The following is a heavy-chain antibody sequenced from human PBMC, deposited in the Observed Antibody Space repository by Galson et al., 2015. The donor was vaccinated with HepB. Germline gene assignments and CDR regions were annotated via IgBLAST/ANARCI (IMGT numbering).Heavy chain of an antibody. CDR1: GYNFLDHY. Sequence: SVKVSCKASGYNFLDHYISWVRQAPGQGLEWMGWVSVLHGNTNYGKKFQGRVTLTTDTPTSTAYMELGSLTSDDTAVYYCARVRYYDSSGHYFDNWGQGTLVTVSS. V-gene: IGHV1-18*01. CDR2: VSVLHGNT. CDR3: ARVRYYDSSGHYFDN. J-gene: IGHJ4*02. D-gene: IGHD3-22*01.